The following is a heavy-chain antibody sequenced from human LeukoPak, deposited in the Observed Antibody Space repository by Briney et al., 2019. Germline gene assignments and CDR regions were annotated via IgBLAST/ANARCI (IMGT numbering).Heavy chain of an antibody. CDR3: TRGMLRQPPDY. V-gene: IGHV3-30*03. J-gene: IGHJ4*02. CDR2: ISDDETYK. D-gene: IGHD3-10*02. Sequence: GGSLRLSCAASGLTVSSNYMSWVRQAPGKGLEWVTAISDDETYKFYADSVKGRFTISRDNSKNTLYLQMNSLRVEDTAIYYCTRGMLRQPPDYWGQGMLVTVSS. CDR1: GLTVSSNY.